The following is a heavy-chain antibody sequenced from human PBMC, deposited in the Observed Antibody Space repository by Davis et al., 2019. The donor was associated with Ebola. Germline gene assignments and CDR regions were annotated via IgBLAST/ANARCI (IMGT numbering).Heavy chain of an antibody. CDR3: ARERGEVRGVIIFDF. Sequence: PGGSLRLSCAASGFTFSTYGMNWVRLAPGKGLEWISYISSSSNPIYYPDSVKGRFTVSRDNAKNSLYLQMNSLRDEDTAVYYCARERGEVRGVIIFDFWGQGILVTVSS. D-gene: IGHD3-10*01. V-gene: IGHV3-48*02. J-gene: IGHJ4*02. CDR2: ISSSSNPI. CDR1: GFTFSTYG.